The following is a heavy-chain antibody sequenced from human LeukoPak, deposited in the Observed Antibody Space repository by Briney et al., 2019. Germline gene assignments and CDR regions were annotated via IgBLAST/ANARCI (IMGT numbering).Heavy chain of an antibody. J-gene: IGHJ4*02. D-gene: IGHD6-19*01. CDR1: GYTFTDYY. CDR2: INPNSGGT. V-gene: IGHV1-2*02. Sequence: APVKFSCKASGYTFTDYYIHWVRQAPGQGLEWMGWINPNSGGTNSAQKFQGRVTMTKDTSISTAYMELSRLRSDDTAGYFCARAIAVVDYWGQGTLVTVSS. CDR3: ARAIAVVDY.